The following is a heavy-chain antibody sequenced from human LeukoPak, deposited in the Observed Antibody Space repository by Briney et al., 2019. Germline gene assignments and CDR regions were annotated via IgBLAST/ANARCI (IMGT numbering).Heavy chain of an antibody. CDR2: ISSGGST. V-gene: IGHV3-53*01. Sequence: GGSPRLACAASGFTVSDNYMSWVRQAPGKGLEWVSVISSGGSTYYADSVKGRFTISRDNSKNTLYLQMNSLRAEDTAVYFCARDLGYSYGRYFDYWGQGTLVTVSS. CDR3: ARDLGYSYGRYFDY. CDR1: GFTVSDNY. J-gene: IGHJ4*02. D-gene: IGHD5-18*01.